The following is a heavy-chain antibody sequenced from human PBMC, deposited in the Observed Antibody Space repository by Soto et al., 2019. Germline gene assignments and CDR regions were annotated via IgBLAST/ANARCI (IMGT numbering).Heavy chain of an antibody. J-gene: IGHJ4*02. Sequence: QVQLVQSGAEVKKPGASVKVSCKASGYTFTSYGISWVRQAPGQGLEWMGWISAYNGNTNYAQKLQGRVTMTTDTSTSTAYMELRSLRSDDTAVYYCAGDYLSPIVVVPAAMFFDYWGQGTLVTVSS. V-gene: IGHV1-18*01. CDR1: GYTFTSYG. CDR3: AGDYLSPIVVVPAAMFFDY. CDR2: ISAYNGNT. D-gene: IGHD2-2*01.